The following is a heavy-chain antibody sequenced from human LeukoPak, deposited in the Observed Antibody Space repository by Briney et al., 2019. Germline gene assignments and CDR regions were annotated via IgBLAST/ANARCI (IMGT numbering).Heavy chain of an antibody. CDR1: GGSFSGYY. CDR3: ARAKRNGFDI. Sequence: SETLSLTCAVYGGSFSGYYWSWIRQPPGKGLEWIGEINHSGSTNYNPSLKSRVTISVDTSKNQFSLKLSSVTAADTAVYYCARAKRNGFDIWGQGTMVTVSS. J-gene: IGHJ3*02. CDR2: INHSGST. V-gene: IGHV4-34*01.